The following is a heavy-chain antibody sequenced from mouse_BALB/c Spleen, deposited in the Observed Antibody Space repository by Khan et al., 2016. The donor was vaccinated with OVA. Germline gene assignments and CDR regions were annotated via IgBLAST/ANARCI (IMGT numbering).Heavy chain of an antibody. CDR2: ISSGSSTI. J-gene: IGHJ1*01. V-gene: IGHV5-17*02. Sequence: EVQLVESGGGLVQPGGSRKLSCAASGFTFSSFGIHWVRQAPKKGLEWVAYISSGSSTIYYVDTVKGRFTISRDNPKNTLFLQMTSLRSEDTAMYYCARSGGNFHWYFDAWGAGTSVTVSS. CDR1: GFTFSSFG. CDR3: ARSGGNFHWYFDA. D-gene: IGHD2-1*01.